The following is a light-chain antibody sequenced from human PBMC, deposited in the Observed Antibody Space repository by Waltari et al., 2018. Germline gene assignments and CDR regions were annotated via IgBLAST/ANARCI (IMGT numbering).Light chain of an antibody. Sequence: DIVMTQTPISLPITPGEPASISCRSSQSLLHSNGNTYLHWYLQKPGQSPQLLIYGGSNRASGVPDRFSGSGSGTDFTLKISKVEAEDVGVYYCGQAIALWTFGQGTKVEIK. CDR1: QSLLHSNGNTY. V-gene: IGKV2-40*01. J-gene: IGKJ1*01. CDR3: GQAIALWT. CDR2: GGS.